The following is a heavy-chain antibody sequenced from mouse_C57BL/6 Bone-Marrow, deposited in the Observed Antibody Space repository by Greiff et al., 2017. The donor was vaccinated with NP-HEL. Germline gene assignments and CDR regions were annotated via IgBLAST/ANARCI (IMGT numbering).Heavy chain of an antibody. J-gene: IGHJ3*01. CDR1: GYAFTNYL. D-gene: IGHD2-5*01. V-gene: IGHV1-54*01. Sequence: QVQLKESGAELVRPGTSVKVSCKASGYAFTNYLIEWVKQRPGQGLEWIGVINPGSGGTNYNEKFKGKATLTADKSSSTAYMQLSSRTSEDSAVYFCAREAYYSNFWFAYWGQGTLVTVSA. CDR2: INPGSGGT. CDR3: AREAYYSNFWFAY.